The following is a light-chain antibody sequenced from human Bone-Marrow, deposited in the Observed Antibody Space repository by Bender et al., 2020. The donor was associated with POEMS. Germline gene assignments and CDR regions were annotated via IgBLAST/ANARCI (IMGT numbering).Light chain of an antibody. V-gene: IGLV2-14*03. CDR2: DVT. CDR1: TSDIGGSNY. CDR3: AAWEDSLNGWV. J-gene: IGLJ3*02. Sequence: QSALTQPASVSGSPGQSITISCTGTTSDIGGSNYVSWYQQHPGKAPKVMIYDVTNRPSGVSNRFSGSKSGTSASLAISGLQSEDEADYYCAAWEDSLNGWVFGGGTKLTVL.